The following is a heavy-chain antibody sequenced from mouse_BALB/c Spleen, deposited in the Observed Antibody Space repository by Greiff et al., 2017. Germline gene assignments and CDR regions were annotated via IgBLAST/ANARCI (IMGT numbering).Heavy chain of an antibody. D-gene: IGHD1-2*01. CDR2: INPSTGYT. Sequence: QVQLQQSGAELAKPGASVKMSCKASGYTFTSYWMHWVKQRPGQGLEWIGYINPSTGYTEYNQKFKDKATLTADKSSSTAYMQLSSLTSEDSAVYYCARIRFTTATRDYAMDYWGQGTSVTVSS. J-gene: IGHJ4*01. CDR3: ARIRFTTATRDYAMDY. V-gene: IGHV1-7*01. CDR1: GYTFTSYW.